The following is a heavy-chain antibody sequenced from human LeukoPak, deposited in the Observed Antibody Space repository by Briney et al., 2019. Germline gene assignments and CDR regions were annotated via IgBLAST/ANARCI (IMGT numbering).Heavy chain of an antibody. CDR1: GYSISSGYY. CDR2: IYHSGST. V-gene: IGHV4-38-2*02. D-gene: IGHD4-23*01. J-gene: IGHJ4*02. CDR3: ARVTTVITPDYFDY. Sequence: PSETLSLTCTVSGYSISSGYYWGWIRQPPGKGLEWIGSIYHSGSTYYNPSLKSRVTISVDTSKNQFSLKLSSVTAADTAVYYCARVTTVITPDYFDYWGQGTLVTVSS.